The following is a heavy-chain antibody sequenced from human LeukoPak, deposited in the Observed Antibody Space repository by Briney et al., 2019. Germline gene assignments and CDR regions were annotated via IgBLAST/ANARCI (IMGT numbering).Heavy chain of an antibody. V-gene: IGHV1-8*01. CDR1: GYTFPSYD. D-gene: IGHD7-27*01. J-gene: IGHJ4*02. CDR2: LSPNSGDT. CDR3: ARGPPNWGYDY. Sequence: SVKVSCKASGYTFPSYDFNWVRQATGQRPEWMGWLSPNSGDTGYAQKFQDRVTMTRNTSISTAYMELSSLRSDDTAVYYCARGPPNWGYDYWGPGTLVTVSS.